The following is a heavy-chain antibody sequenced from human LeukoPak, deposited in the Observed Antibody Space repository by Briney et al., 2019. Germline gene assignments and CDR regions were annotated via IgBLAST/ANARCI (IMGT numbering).Heavy chain of an antibody. D-gene: IGHD6-19*01. CDR1: GFTFSNYG. CDR2: ISGSGGST. V-gene: IGHV3-23*01. J-gene: IGHJ6*03. CDR3: AKSFYGFTVPNFQSGIAVAAPHAIYYMDV. Sequence: QPGGSLRLSCAASGFTFSNYGMHWVRQAPGKGLEWVSAISGSGGSTYYADSVKGRFTISRDNSKNTLYLQMNSLRAEDTAVYYCAKSFYGFTVPNFQSGIAVAAPHAIYYMDVWGKGTTVTVSS.